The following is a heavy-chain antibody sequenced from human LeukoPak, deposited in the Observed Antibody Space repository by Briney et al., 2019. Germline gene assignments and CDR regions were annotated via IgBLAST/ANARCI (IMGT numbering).Heavy chain of an antibody. D-gene: IGHD3-10*01. Sequence: SETLSLTCTVSGGSISSTNYYWGWIRQPPGKGLEWIGRIYTSGSTNYNPSLKSRVTMSVATSKNQFSLKLSSVTAADTAVYYCARFRGEGFDYWGQGTLVTVSS. V-gene: IGHV4-61*05. CDR1: GGSISSTNYY. CDR3: ARFRGEGFDY. CDR2: IYTSGST. J-gene: IGHJ4*02.